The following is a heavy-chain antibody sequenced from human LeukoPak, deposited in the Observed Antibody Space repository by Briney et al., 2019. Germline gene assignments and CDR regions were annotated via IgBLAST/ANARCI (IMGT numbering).Heavy chain of an antibody. CDR3: AKSDGYGLIDY. CDR2: IYYSGST. J-gene: IGHJ4*02. CDR1: GASISGSGYY. Sequence: SETLSLTCAVSGASISGSGYYWGWIRQPPGKGLEWIGNIYYSGSTYYNASLQSRVTISIDTSKNQFSLRLNSVTAADTAMYYCAKSDGYGLIDYWGQGTLVTVSS. D-gene: IGHD2-21*02. V-gene: IGHV4-39*01.